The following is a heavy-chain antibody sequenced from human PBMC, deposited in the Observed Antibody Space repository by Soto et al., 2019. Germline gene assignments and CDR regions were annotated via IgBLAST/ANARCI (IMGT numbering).Heavy chain of an antibody. D-gene: IGHD2-2*01. CDR3: AKVTGYCSSSSCRRDYYYYYGMDV. V-gene: IGHV3-30*18. Sequence: PGGSVRLSCASSGFTFSNYGLHCVRQSQVNILEXVAVISYDGSDKYYADSVKGRFSISRDNSKNTLYLQMNSLRAEDTAVYYCAKVTGYCSSSSCRRDYYYYYGMDVWGQGTTVTVSS. CDR2: ISYDGSDK. CDR1: GFTFSNYG. J-gene: IGHJ6*02.